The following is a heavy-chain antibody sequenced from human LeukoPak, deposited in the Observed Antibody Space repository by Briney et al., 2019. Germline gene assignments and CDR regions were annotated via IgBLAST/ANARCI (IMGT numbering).Heavy chain of an antibody. CDR3: ARVSWNYYGSGSFDP. V-gene: IGHV4-34*01. CDR1: GGSLSGYY. J-gene: IGHJ5*02. Sequence: SETLSLTCAVYGGSLSGYYWSWIRQSPGKGLEWIGEINDSGSTNYNPSLKSRVTMSVDTSKNQFSLKLSSVTAADTAVYYCARVSWNYYGSGSFDPWGQGTLVTVSS. D-gene: IGHD3-10*01. CDR2: INDSGST.